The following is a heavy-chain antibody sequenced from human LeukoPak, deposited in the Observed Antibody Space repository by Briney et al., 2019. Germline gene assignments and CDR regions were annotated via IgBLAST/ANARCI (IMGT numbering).Heavy chain of an antibody. V-gene: IGHV3-74*01. J-gene: IGHJ4*02. D-gene: IGHD2-2*01. CDR2: IESDASNT. CDR3: ARRLVTAGITDFFDS. CDR1: GFAFGSHW. Sequence: GGSLRLSCAASGFAFGSHWMHWVRQAPGKGLVWVARIESDASNTRYADSVKGRFTISRDNSKSTLYLQMNGLTAEDTALYYCARRLVTAGITDFFDSWGQGTLVSVSS.